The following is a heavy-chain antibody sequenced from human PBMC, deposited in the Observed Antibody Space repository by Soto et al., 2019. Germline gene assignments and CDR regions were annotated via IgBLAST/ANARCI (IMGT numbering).Heavy chain of an antibody. J-gene: IGHJ6*02. CDR3: ARLNRDYYYYGMDV. CDR1: GDPISSSKW. CDR2: IDQNGIT. V-gene: IGHV4-4*02. Sequence: SETLSLTCAVSGDPISSSKWWTWVRQTPGKGLEWIGKIDQNGITNYNPSLESRVTILKDNSKNQLSLKLTSVTAVDSVVYYCARLNRDYYYYGMDVWGQGATVTVSS.